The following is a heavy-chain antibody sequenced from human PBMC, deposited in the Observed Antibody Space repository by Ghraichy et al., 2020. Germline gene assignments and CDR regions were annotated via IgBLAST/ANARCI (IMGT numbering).Heavy chain of an antibody. D-gene: IGHD5-12*01. J-gene: IGHJ4*02. V-gene: IGHV4-34*01. CDR1: GGSFSGYY. Sequence: SQTLSLTCAVYGGSFSGYYWSWIRQPPGKGLEWIGEINHSGSTNYNPSLKSRVTISVDTSKNQFSLKLSSVTAADTAVYYCAGQSGYSLRRFDYWGQGTLVTVSS. CDR2: INHSGST. CDR3: AGQSGYSLRRFDY.